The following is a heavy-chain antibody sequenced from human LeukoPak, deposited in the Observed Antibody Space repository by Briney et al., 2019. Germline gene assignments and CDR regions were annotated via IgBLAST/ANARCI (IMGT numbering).Heavy chain of an antibody. CDR3: ARDPEGSITMVRGVINWFDP. CDR1: GYTLTELS. J-gene: IGHJ5*02. D-gene: IGHD3-10*01. V-gene: IGHV1-24*01. CDR2: FDPEDGET. Sequence: ASVKVSCKVSGYTLTELSMHWVRQAPGKGLEWMGGFDPEDGETIYAQKFQGRVTMTRNTSISTAYMELSSLRSEDTAVYYCARDPEGSITMVRGVINWFDPWGQGTLVTVSS.